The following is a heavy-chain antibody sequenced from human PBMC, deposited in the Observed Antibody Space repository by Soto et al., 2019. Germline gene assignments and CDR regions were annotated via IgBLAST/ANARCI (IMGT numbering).Heavy chain of an antibody. V-gene: IGHV1-3*01. CDR1: GYTFTSYA. CDR2: INPGNGNT. J-gene: IGHJ2*01. CDR3: ARGASSVTTFYFDL. Sequence: QVQVVQSGAEVKKPGASVKVSCKASGYTFTSYAMHWVRQAPGQRLEWMGWINPGNGNTKNSQKFQGRVTITRDTFASRAYMELSCLRSEDTAVYYCARGASSVTTFYFDLWGRGTLVTVSS. D-gene: IGHD4-17*01.